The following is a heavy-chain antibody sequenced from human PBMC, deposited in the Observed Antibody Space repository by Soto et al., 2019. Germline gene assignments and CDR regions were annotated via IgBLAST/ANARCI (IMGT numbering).Heavy chain of an antibody. Sequence: QVQLVQSGAEVKKPGSSVKVSCKASGGTFSSYAISWVRQAPGQGLEWMGGIIPIFGTANYAQKFQGRVTITADESTSTAHMELSSLRSEDTAVYYCARSSVDIVATDFDYWGQGTLVTVSS. J-gene: IGHJ4*02. CDR2: IIPIFGTA. D-gene: IGHD5-12*01. CDR1: GGTFSSYA. CDR3: ARSSVDIVATDFDY. V-gene: IGHV1-69*12.